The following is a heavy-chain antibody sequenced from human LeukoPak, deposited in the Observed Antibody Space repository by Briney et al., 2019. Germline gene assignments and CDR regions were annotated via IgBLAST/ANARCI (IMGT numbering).Heavy chain of an antibody. CDR2: INTDGSST. D-gene: IGHD3-22*01. Sequence: GGSLRLSCAASGFTFSSYWMHWVRQAPGEGLVWVSRINTDGSSTIHADSVKGRFTISRDNAKNALYVQMNSLRDEDTAVYYCVRGRSGFYFDYWGQGTLVTVSS. CDR3: VRGRSGFYFDY. J-gene: IGHJ4*02. V-gene: IGHV3-74*01. CDR1: GFTFSSYW.